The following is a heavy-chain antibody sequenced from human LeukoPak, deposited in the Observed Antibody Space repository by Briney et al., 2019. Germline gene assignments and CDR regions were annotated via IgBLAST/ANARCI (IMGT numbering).Heavy chain of an antibody. V-gene: IGHV4-59*01. D-gene: IGHD1-7*01. CDR3: ARHGITGTTGAKYYYYYYMDV. Sequence: SETLSLICTVSGGSISGYYWSWIRQSPGKGLEWIGYIYYSGSTNYNPSLKSRVTISVDTSKNQFSLKLSSVTAADTAVYYCARHGITGTTGAKYYYYYYMDVWGKGTTVTVSS. CDR1: GGSISGYY. CDR2: IYYSGST. J-gene: IGHJ6*03.